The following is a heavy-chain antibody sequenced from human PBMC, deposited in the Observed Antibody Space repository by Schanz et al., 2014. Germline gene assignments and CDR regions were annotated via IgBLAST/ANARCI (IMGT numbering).Heavy chain of an antibody. Sequence: QVQLQESGPGLVKPSDTLSLTCAVSGYSISRSNWWGWIRQPPGKGLEFIGYIYYSGNTYYNPSRKRRVTMSLDTSKTQFSLKLTSVTAVDTAVYYCAGMATVTYFDFWGQGALVTVSS. CDR2: IYYSGNT. V-gene: IGHV4-28*01. D-gene: IGHD4-17*01. CDR1: GYSISRSNW. CDR3: AGMATVTYFDF. J-gene: IGHJ4*02.